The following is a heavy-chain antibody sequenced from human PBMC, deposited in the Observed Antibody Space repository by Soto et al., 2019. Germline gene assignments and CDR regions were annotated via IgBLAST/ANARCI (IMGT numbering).Heavy chain of an antibody. CDR1: GYTFSKYW. CDR2: IYPGDSDA. D-gene: IGHD5-12*01. Sequence: PGESLKISCTGSGYTFSKYWIGWVRQTPGKGLEWMGMIYPGDSDARYSPSFEGQVTFSVDKSINTAYLQWNSLKASDTAMYYCARQGGEYSTMSGYWGQGTLVTVSS. V-gene: IGHV5-51*01. CDR3: ARQGGEYSTMSGY. J-gene: IGHJ4*02.